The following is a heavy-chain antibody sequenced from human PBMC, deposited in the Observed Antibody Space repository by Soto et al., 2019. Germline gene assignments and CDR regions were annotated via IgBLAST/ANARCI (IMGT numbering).Heavy chain of an antibody. CDR3: AHRRYCSGSSCYYCDC. D-gene: IGHD2-15*01. CDR1: GFSLSTSGVG. Sequence: QITLKASGPTLVKPTQTLTLTCTFSGFSLSTSGVGVGWLRQPPGKALEGLALIYWDDDKRYSPSLKGRLTIPKDTSKNRVVLTMTNMDPVDTATYYCAHRRYCSGSSCYYCDCWGQGTLVTVSS. CDR2: IYWDDDK. J-gene: IGHJ4*02. V-gene: IGHV2-5*02.